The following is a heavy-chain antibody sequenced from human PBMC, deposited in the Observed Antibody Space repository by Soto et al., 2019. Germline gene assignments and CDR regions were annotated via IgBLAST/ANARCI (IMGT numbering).Heavy chain of an antibody. CDR1: GDSITTYKW. V-gene: IGHV4-4*02. D-gene: IGHD7-27*01. CDR2: IYDSGNT. Sequence: LSLTCGVSGDSITTYKWWTWVRQTPGKGLEWIGEIYDSGNTRYNPSLKSRVTISKDTSKNELSLKLNSVTVADTAVYYCATCQLGEYYYAMDIWGQGTTVTVSS. CDR3: ATCQLGEYYYAMDI. J-gene: IGHJ6*02.